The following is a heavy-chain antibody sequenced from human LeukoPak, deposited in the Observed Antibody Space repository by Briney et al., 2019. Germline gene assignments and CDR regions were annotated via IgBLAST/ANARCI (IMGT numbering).Heavy chain of an antibody. J-gene: IGHJ5*02. CDR2: IYYSGST. Sequence: SETLSLTCTVSGGSISSGGYYWSWIRQHPGKGLEWIGYIYYSGSTYYNPSLKSRVTISVDTSKNQFSLKLSSVTAADTAVYYCARGIPSQWMVTSSTSDWFDPWGQGTLVTVSS. D-gene: IGHD2-2*01. V-gene: IGHV4-31*03. CDR3: ARGIPSQWMVTSSTSDWFDP. CDR1: GGSISSGGYY.